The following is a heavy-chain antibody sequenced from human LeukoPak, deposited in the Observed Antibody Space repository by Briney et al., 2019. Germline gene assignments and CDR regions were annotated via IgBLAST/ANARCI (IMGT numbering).Heavy chain of an antibody. D-gene: IGHD3-22*01. CDR3: ARNLIVVFNDAFDI. V-gene: IGHV4-59*01. Sequence: SETLSLTCTVSGGSLNTYSWSWIRQPPGKGLEWIGFIYYSGSTNYTPSLKGRVTISVDTSKNRFSLKLSSVTAADTAVYYCARNLIVVFNDAFDIWGQGTMVTVSS. CDR2: IYYSGST. CDR1: GGSLNTYS. J-gene: IGHJ3*02.